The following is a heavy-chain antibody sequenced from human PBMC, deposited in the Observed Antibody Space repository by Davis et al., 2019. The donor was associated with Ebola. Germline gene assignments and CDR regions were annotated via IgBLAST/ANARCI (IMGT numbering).Heavy chain of an antibody. J-gene: IGHJ4*02. Sequence: LRLSCTVSAATISSAGYHWSWTRQHPAEGPECIAYLHYTSFPYYNPSLRSRLTISLDTSKNQFYLKVNSVPAEDTAVYYCARVSSSGSYLFDYWGQGTLVTVSS. CDR1: AATISSAGYH. CDR3: ARVSSSGSYLFDY. CDR2: LHYTSFP. V-gene: IGHV4-31*03. D-gene: IGHD3-22*01.